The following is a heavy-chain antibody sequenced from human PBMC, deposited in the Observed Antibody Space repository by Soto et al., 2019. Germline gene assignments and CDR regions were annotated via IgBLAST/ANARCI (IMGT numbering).Heavy chain of an antibody. CDR2: ISGSGGST. J-gene: IGHJ4*02. Sequence: RGSLRLSCAASGFTFSSYAMSWVRQAPGKGLEWVSAISGSGGSTYYADSVKGRFTISRDNSKNTPYLQMNSLRAEDTAVYYCAKVLSSSWTRITMIVVGYGGFDYWGQGTLVTVSS. CDR3: AKVLSSSWTRITMIVVGYGGFDY. V-gene: IGHV3-23*01. D-gene: IGHD3-22*01. CDR1: GFTFSSYA.